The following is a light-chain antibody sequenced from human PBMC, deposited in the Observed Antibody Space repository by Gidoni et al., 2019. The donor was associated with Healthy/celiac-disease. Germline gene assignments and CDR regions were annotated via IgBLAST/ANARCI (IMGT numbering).Light chain of an antibody. J-gene: IGLJ1*01. Sequence: QSALTQPAPVAGSPGPSITISCTGTSSDVGSCNLVSWYQQQPGKAPKLMIYEVSKRPSGVSNRVSGSKSGNTASLTISGLQAEDEAGSSTPYVFGTGTKVTVL. CDR1: SSDVGSCNL. CDR3: PYV. V-gene: IGLV2-23*02. CDR2: EVS.